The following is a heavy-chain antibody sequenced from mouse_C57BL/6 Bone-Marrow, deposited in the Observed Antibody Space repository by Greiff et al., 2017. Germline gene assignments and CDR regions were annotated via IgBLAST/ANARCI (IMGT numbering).Heavy chain of an antibody. V-gene: IGHV5-6*01. CDR1: GFTFSSYG. CDR2: ISSGGSYT. J-gene: IGHJ2*01. Sequence: EVQLQESGGDLVKPGGSLKLSCAASGFTFSSYGMSWVRQTPDKRLEWVATISSGGSYTYYPDSVKGRFTISRDNAKNTLYLQMSSLKSEDTAMYYCARPPYWGQGTTLTVSS. CDR3: ARPPY.